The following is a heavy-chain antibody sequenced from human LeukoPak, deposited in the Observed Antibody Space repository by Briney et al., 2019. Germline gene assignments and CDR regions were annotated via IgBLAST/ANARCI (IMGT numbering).Heavy chain of an antibody. D-gene: IGHD6-19*01. CDR2: ISSSGSKK. J-gene: IGHJ3*02. Sequence: GGSLRLSCAASGFTFSSYEMNWVRQAPGKGLEWVSVISSSGSKKYYADSVKGRFTISRDNSKNTLYLQMNSLRAKDTAVYYCARADRYSSGLYVFGSHTHHNAFDICGEGTMVTVSP. CDR3: ARADRYSSGLYVFGSHTHHNAFDI. CDR1: GFTFSSYE. V-gene: IGHV3-48*03.